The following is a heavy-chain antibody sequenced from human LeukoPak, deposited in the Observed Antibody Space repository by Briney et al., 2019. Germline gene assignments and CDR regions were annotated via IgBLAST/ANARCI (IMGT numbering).Heavy chain of an antibody. J-gene: IGHJ4*02. Sequence: GESLKISCKGSGYCFTNYWIGWVRQLAGKGLEWMGIIYPGDSDTIYSPSFQGQVTISADKSISTAYLQWSSLEASDTAMYYCARRDSGFEFFDYWGQGTLVTVSS. V-gene: IGHV5-51*01. CDR1: GYCFTNYW. CDR3: ARRDSGFEFFDY. D-gene: IGHD5-12*01. CDR2: IYPGDSDT.